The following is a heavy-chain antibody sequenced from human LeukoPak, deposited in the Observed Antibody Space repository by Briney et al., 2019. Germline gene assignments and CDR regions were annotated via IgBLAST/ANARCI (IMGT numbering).Heavy chain of an antibody. V-gene: IGHV1-46*01. CDR2: INPSGGST. J-gene: IGHJ4*02. CDR3: AREPSYYYDSSGYLDY. CDR1: GYTFTGYY. D-gene: IGHD3-22*01. Sequence: ASVKVSCKASGYTFTGYYMHWVRQAPGQGLEWMGIINPSGGSTSYAQKFQGRVTMTRDMSTSTVYMEPSSLRSEDTAVYYCAREPSYYYDSSGYLDYWGQGTLVTVSS.